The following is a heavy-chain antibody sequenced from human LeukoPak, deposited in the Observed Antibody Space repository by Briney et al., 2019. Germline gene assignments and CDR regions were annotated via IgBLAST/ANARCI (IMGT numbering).Heavy chain of an antibody. Sequence: GGSLRLSCAASGFTFDDYAIPWVRQAPGKGLGWVSGISWNSGSIGYADSVKGRFTISRDNAKNSLYLQMNSLRAEDTALYYCAKDIASDYYDSSGYPDYWGQGTLVTVSS. V-gene: IGHV3-9*01. D-gene: IGHD3-22*01. CDR1: GFTFDDYA. CDR3: AKDIASDYYDSSGYPDY. J-gene: IGHJ4*02. CDR2: ISWNSGSI.